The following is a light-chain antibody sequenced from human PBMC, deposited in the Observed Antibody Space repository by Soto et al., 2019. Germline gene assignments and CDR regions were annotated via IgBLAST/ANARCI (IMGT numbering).Light chain of an antibody. Sequence: QSALTQPASVSGSPGQSITISCTGTTSNIGSYILVSWYQQHPGKAPKLLIYEASTRPSGVSNRFSDSKSGNTASLTISGLQAEDEADYYCCSYAGSSTYVFGGGTKLTVL. V-gene: IGLV2-23*01. CDR3: CSYAGSSTYV. CDR1: TSNIGSYIL. CDR2: EAS. J-gene: IGLJ2*01.